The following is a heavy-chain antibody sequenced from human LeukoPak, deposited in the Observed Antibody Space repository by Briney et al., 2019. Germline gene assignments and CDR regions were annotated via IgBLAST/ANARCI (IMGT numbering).Heavy chain of an antibody. CDR1: GGSISSSNW. CDR2: IYYSGST. J-gene: IGHJ5*02. D-gene: IGHD2-2*01. V-gene: IGHV4-4*02. CDR3: AREGGSTSCYWGSCWFDP. Sequence: SETLSLTCAVSGGSISSSNWWSWVRQPPGKGLEWIGYIYYSGSTNYNPSLKSRVTISVDTSKNQFSLKLSSVTAADTAVYYCAREGGSTSCYWGSCWFDPWGQGTLVTVSS.